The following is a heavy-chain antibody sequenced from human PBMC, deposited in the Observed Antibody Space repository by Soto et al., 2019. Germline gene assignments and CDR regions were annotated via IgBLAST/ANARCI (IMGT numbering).Heavy chain of an antibody. D-gene: IGHD1-1*01. Sequence: PSETLSLTCNVSGVSIDKYYWTWIRQSPGRGLEWIGYIFYTGGTNYNPSLKSRVTISADVSKSQVSLKMTSVTVADTALYYCARGIQPPTLSPWDVWGQGSPVTVSS. CDR3: ARGIQPPTLSPWDV. CDR1: GVSIDKYY. CDR2: IFYTGGT. J-gene: IGHJ6*01. V-gene: IGHV4-59*01.